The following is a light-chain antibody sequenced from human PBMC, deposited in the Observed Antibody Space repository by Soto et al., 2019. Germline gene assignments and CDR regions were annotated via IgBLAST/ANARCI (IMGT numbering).Light chain of an antibody. CDR3: SSYAGSYTWV. V-gene: IGLV2-11*01. CDR1: SSDVGGYNY. CDR2: DVS. Sequence: QSALTQPRSVSGSPGQSVTISCTGTSSDVGGYNYVSWYQQHPGKAPKLMIYDVSKRPSGVPDRFSGSKSGNTASLTISGLQAEDEADSYCSSYAGSYTWVFGGGTKLTVL. J-gene: IGLJ3*02.